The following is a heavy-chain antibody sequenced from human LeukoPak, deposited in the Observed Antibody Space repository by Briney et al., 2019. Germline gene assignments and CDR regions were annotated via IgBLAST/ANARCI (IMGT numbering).Heavy chain of an antibody. Sequence: SETLSLTCTVSGGSISSYYWSWIRQPPGKGLEWIGYIYYSGSTNYNPSLKSRVTISVDTSKNQFSLKLSSVTAADTAVYYCARGGEGHDSSGYYGRPFDYWGQGTLATVSS. V-gene: IGHV4-59*01. CDR1: GGSISSYY. J-gene: IGHJ4*02. CDR3: ARGGEGHDSSGYYGRPFDY. CDR2: IYYSGST. D-gene: IGHD3-22*01.